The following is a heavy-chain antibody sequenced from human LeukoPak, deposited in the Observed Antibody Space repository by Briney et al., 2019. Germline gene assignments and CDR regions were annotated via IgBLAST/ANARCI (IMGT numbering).Heavy chain of an antibody. CDR1: GYTLTELS. CDR2: FDPEDGET. J-gene: IGHJ4*02. Sequence: GASVKVSCKVSGYTLTELSMHWVRQAPGKGLEWMGGFDPEDGETIYAQKFQGRVTVTEDTSTDTAYMELSSLRSEDTAVYYCATDRSYTVTTYGYWGQGTLVTVSS. V-gene: IGHV1-24*01. CDR3: ATDRSYTVTTYGY. D-gene: IGHD4-11*01.